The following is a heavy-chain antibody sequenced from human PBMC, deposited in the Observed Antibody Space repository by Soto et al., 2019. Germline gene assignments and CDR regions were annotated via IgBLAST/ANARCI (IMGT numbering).Heavy chain of an antibody. CDR2: IWYDGSNK. D-gene: IGHD3-3*01. Sequence: GGSLRLSCAASGFTFSSYGMHWVRQAPGKGLEWVAVIWYDGSNKYYADSVKGRFTISRDNSKNTLYLQMNSLRAEDTAVYYCAREGVGRLLRFLPPSNSSLLWGPGTLVTRSS. CDR3: AREGVGRLLRFLPPSNSSLL. J-gene: IGHJ4*02. CDR1: GFTFSSYG. V-gene: IGHV3-33*01.